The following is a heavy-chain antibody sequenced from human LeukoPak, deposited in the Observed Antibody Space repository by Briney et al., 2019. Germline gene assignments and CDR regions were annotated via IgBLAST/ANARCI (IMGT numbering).Heavy chain of an antibody. J-gene: IGHJ4*02. CDR1: GGSISSSSYY. Sequence: SETLSLTCTVSGGSISSSSYYWGWIRQPPGKGLGWIVSIYYSGNTYYNPSLKSRVTISVDTSKNQFSLRLSSVTAADTAVYYCARHGSSSWSRDFDYWGQGTLVTVSS. CDR3: ARHGSSSWSRDFDY. CDR2: IYYSGNT. D-gene: IGHD6-13*01. V-gene: IGHV4-39*01.